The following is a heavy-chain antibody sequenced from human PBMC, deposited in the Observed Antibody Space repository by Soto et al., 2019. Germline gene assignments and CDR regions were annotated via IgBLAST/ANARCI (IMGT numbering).Heavy chain of an antibody. CDR3: ARAHGPGSEGRWFGY. Sequence: QVQLVQSGADMKKPGASVKVSCKASGYTFNNYGISWVRQAPGQGLDWMGWISVYNGNTKYAQKFQGRVTMTTATSTRTAYMDLRSLRSDDTAVYYCARAHGPGSEGRWFGYWGQGTLLTVSS. J-gene: IGHJ4*02. V-gene: IGHV1-18*01. CDR2: ISVYNGNT. CDR1: GYTFNNYG. D-gene: IGHD2-15*01.